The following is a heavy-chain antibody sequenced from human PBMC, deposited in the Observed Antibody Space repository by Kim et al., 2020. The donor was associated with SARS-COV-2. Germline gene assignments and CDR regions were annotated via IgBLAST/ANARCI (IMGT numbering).Heavy chain of an antibody. CDR3: ARDTSSSWYRYFDY. D-gene: IGHD6-13*01. J-gene: IGHJ4*02. Sequence: ADSWKGRFTISRDNAKNSLYLQMNSLRAEDTALYYCARDTSSSWYRYFDYWGQGTLVTVSS. V-gene: IGHV3-20*03.